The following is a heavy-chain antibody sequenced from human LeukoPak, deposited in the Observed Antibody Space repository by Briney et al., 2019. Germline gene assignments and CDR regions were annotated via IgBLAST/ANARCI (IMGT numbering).Heavy chain of an antibody. CDR2: ISCYNGDT. J-gene: IGHJ4*02. Sequence: PGASVKVSCKASGYTFNKYGISWVRQAPGKGLDWMGWISCYNGDTRYAQKLQGRVTMTTDTSTSTVHMELRSLRSDDTAVYYCARDPSNTSGYNVYFDYWGQGALVTVSS. CDR3: ARDPSNTSGYNVYFDY. CDR1: GYTFNKYG. D-gene: IGHD2-2*01. V-gene: IGHV1-18*01.